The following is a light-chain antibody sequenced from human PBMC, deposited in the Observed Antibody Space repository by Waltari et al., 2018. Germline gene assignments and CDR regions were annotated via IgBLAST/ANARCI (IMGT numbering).Light chain of an antibody. CDR3: QQYYNTPKT. V-gene: IGKV1-NL1*01. J-gene: IGKJ1*01. CDR1: QDISSS. CDR2: AAS. Sequence: DFQMTQSPSSLSASVGDRVTITYRASQDISSSLAWYQQKPGKAPKLLLYAASRLESGVPSRFSGSGSGTDYSLTVSSLQPEDFATYFCQQYYNTPKTFGQGTKVEI.